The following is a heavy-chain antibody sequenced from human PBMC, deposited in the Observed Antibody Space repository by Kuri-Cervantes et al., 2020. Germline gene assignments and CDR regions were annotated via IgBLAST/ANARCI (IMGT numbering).Heavy chain of an antibody. J-gene: IGHJ6*02. CDR1: GFTFSSYA. CDR3: ARENDYSSGYYWDYYYYGMDV. CDR2: ISGSGGST. D-gene: IGHD5-12*01. Sequence: ETLSLTCAASGFTFSSYAMSWVRQAPGKGLEWVSAISGSGGSTYYADSVKGRFTISRDNSKNTLYLQMNSLRAEDTAVYYCARENDYSSGYYWDYYYYGMDVWGQGTTVTVSS. V-gene: IGHV3-23*01.